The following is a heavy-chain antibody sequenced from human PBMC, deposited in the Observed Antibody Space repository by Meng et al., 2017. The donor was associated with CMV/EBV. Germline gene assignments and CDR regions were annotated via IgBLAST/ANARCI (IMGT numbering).Heavy chain of an antibody. CDR3: AEYDFWTYYFDY. J-gene: IGHJ4*02. D-gene: IGHD3-3*01. V-gene: IGHV4-39*07. CDR1: GGSISSSSYY. Sequence: SETLSLTCTVSGGSISSSSYYWGWIRQPPGKGLEWIGSIYYSGSTYYNPSLKSRVTISVDTSKNQFSLKLSSVTAAYTAVYYCAEYDFWTYYFDYWGQGTLVTVSS. CDR2: IYYSGST.